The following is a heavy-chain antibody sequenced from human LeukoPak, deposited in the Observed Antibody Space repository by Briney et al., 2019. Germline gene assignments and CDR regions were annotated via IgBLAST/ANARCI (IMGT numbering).Heavy chain of an antibody. D-gene: IGHD3-22*01. CDR1: GFSFSSDYY. CDR3: ASHYYDSSEIDY. V-gene: IGHV4-38-2*01. Sequence: PSETLSLTCAASGFSFSSDYYWCGRRHPRERVVEWFGSIYHSGSTYYNPSLKSRVTISVDTSKNQFSLKLSSVTAADTAVYYCASHYYDSSEIDYWGQGTLVTVSS. J-gene: IGHJ4*02. CDR2: IYHSGST.